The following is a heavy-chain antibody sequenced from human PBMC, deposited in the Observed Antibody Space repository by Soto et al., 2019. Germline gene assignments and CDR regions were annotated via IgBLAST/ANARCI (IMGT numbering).Heavy chain of an antibody. CDR3: VRATTKATSWPSVDC. CDR2: STDQAHNFNT. V-gene: IGHV3-72*01. J-gene: IGHJ4*02. Sequence: EVQLVESGGGLVQPGGSLRLSCEVSGFTFSDHYMDWVRQAPGKGLEWVGRSTDQAHNFNTFYAASVKCRFMISRDDSKKSLYLQMNSLRIEDTAVYYCVRATTKATSWPSVDCLGQGTLVTVSS. D-gene: IGHD1-1*01. CDR1: GFTFSDHY.